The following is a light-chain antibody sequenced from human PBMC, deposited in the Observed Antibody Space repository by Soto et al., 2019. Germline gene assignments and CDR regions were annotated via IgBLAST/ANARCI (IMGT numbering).Light chain of an antibody. J-gene: IGKJ3*01. CDR1: QSVSSSY. V-gene: IGKV3-20*01. CDR3: QQYGSSPLT. Sequence: EIVLTQSPGTLSLSPGERATLSCRASQSVSSSYLAWYQQKPGQAPRLLIYGASSRATGIPYRFSGSGSGTDVTLTISRLEPEDFAVYYCQQYGSSPLTFGPGTKVDIK. CDR2: GAS.